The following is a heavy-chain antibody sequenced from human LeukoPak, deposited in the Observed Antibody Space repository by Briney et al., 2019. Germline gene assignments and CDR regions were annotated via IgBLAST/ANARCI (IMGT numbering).Heavy chain of an antibody. CDR1: GGSFIGYY. D-gene: IGHD1-26*01. J-gene: IGHJ4*02. CDR3: ARIRSRKWGFDY. Sequence: PSETLSRTCAVYGGSFIGYYWSWIRQPPGKGLEWIGEINHFGSTNYNPSLKSRVTISIDTSKNQFSLKLSSVTAADTAVYYCARIRSRKWGFDYWCQGTLVTVSS. CDR2: INHFGST. V-gene: IGHV4-34*01.